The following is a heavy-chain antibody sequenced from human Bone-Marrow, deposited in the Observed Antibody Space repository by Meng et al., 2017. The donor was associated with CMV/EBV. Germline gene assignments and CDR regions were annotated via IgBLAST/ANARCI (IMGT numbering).Heavy chain of an antibody. CDR1: GYTFTGYY. Sequence: SVKVSCKASGYTFTGYYMHWVRQAPGQGLEWMGGIIPIFGTANYAQKFQGRVTITTDESTSTAYMELSSLRSEDTAVYYCARILYSGSYYPYFDYCGQRTLVAASS. D-gene: IGHD1-26*01. J-gene: IGHJ4*02. CDR3: ARILYSGSYYPYFDY. CDR2: IIPIFGTA. V-gene: IGHV1-69*05.